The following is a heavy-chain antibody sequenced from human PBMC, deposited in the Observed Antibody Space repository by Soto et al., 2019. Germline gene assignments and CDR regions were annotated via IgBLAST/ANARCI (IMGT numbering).Heavy chain of an antibody. CDR2: ISGGASDK. Sequence: EVQLVESGGGLVQPGGSLRLSCAASGFMFSPYWMSWVRLDPGKGLEWVATISGGASDKFYVDSVKGRFTISRDDAKNSVYLQMNSLRDEDTAIYYCVREDWHRFDAWGQGTLVTVSS. CDR1: GFMFSPYW. J-gene: IGHJ4*02. CDR3: VREDWHRFDA. D-gene: IGHD2-21*01. V-gene: IGHV3-7*01.